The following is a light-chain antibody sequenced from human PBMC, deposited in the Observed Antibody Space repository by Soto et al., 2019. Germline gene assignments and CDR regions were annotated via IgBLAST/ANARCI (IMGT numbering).Light chain of an antibody. CDR1: SGHSSYA. J-gene: IGLJ2*01. CDR2: LNNDGSH. V-gene: IGLV4-69*01. CDR3: QTWGTGFQV. Sequence: QLVLTQSPSASASLGASVKLTCTLSSGHSSYAIAWHQKQPGKGPRYLMDLNNDGSHTKGDGIPDRFSGSSSGAERYLIISSIQSEDEADYYCQTWGTGFQVFGGGTKVTVL.